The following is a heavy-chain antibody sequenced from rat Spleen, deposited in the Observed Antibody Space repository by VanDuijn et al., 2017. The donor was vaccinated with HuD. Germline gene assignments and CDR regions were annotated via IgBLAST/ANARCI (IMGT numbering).Heavy chain of an antibody. V-gene: IGHV7-7*01. Sequence: EVKLLESGGGLVQPGGSMRLSCAASGFTFTDFYMNWIRQPAGKAPEWLGFIRNKPNGYTTEYNPSVRGRFTISRDNTQNMLYLQMNTLRAEDTATYYCTGDYGGLVDYWGQGVMVTVSS. J-gene: IGHJ2*01. CDR3: TGDYGGLVDY. D-gene: IGHD1-11*01. CDR2: IRNKPNGYTT. CDR1: GFTFTDFY.